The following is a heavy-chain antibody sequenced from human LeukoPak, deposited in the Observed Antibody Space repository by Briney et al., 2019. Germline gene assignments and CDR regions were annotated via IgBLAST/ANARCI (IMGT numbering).Heavy chain of an antibody. V-gene: IGHV3-30*04. CDR3: ARDLGDGYNAFDY. Sequence: GGSLRLSCAASGFTFSSYAMHWVRQAPGKGLEWVAVISYDGSNKYYADSVKGRFTISRDNSKNTLYLQMNSLRAEDTAVYYCARDLGDGYNAFDYWGQGTLVTVSS. CDR2: ISYDGSNK. CDR1: GFTFSSYA. D-gene: IGHD5-24*01. J-gene: IGHJ4*02.